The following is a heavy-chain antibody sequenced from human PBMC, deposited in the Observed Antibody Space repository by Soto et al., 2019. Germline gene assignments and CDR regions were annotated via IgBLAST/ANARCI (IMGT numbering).Heavy chain of an antibody. CDR3: ARDGHSQWLVHYYYGMDV. CDR2: IYHSGST. CDR1: GGSISSSNW. D-gene: IGHD6-19*01. V-gene: IGHV4-4*02. Sequence: SETLSLTCAVSGGSISSSNWWSWVRQPPGKGLEWIGEIYHSGSTNYNPSLKSRVTISVDKSKNQFSLKLSSVTAADTAVYYCARDGHSQWLVHYYYGMDVWGQGTTVTVSS. J-gene: IGHJ6*02.